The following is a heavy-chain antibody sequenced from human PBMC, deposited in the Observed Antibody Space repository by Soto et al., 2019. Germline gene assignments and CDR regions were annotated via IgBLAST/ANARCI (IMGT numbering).Heavy chain of an antibody. Sequence: TGGALRLSCALSGFALRSYVMHWGRPAPGKGLEWVAVISYDGSNKYYADSVKGRFTISRDNSKNTLYLQMNSLRAEDTAVYYCAKRGSGAAVAGDYFDYWGQGTLVTVSS. V-gene: IGHV3-30*18. J-gene: IGHJ4*02. CDR3: AKRGSGAAVAGDYFDY. CDR2: ISYDGSNK. D-gene: IGHD6-19*01. CDR1: GFALRSYV.